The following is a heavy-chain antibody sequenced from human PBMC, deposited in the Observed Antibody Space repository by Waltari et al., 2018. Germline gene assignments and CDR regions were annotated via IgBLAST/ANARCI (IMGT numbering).Heavy chain of an antibody. D-gene: IGHD6-6*01. V-gene: IGHV4-59*01. CDR2: IYHSGST. CDR1: GGSISYYY. J-gene: IGHJ6*02. Sequence: QVQLQESGPGLVKPSATLSLTCTVSGGSISYYYWSWIRQSPGKGLEWIGYIYHSGSTSYSPSLKSRVTISIDTSKNQFSLMLNSVTAAGTAVYYCARVGYSSTSSYLFHYYGMDVWGQGTTVTVSS. CDR3: ARVGYSSTSSYLFHYYGMDV.